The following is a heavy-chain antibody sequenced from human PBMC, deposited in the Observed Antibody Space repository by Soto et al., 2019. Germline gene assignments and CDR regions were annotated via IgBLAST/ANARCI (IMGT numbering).Heavy chain of an antibody. CDR3: AKDWGDIEVVPGAVTEY. CDR2: ISYDGNNK. Sequence: QVQLVESGGGVVQPGRSLRLSCAASGFTFSSYGMHWVRQAPGKGLEWVAVISYDGNNKYYADSVKGRFTISRDSSKNTLFLHMNSLRAEDTAVYYCAKDWGDIEVVPGAVTEYWGQGTRVTVSS. D-gene: IGHD2-2*01. J-gene: IGHJ4*02. CDR1: GFTFSSYG. V-gene: IGHV3-30*18.